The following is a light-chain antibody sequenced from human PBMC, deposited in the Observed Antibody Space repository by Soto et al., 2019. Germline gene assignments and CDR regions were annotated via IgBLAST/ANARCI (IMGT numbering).Light chain of an antibody. V-gene: IGLV1-44*01. CDR2: SND. J-gene: IGLJ2*01. CDR1: TSNIGTNT. CDR3: ATWDDSLNVV. Sequence: QSVLTQSPSAPGTPGQRVSISCSGSTSNIGTNTVSWYQHVPGTAPKLLIYSNDQRPSAVPGRFSGSKSGTSASLAISGLLSEDEADYYCATWDDSLNVVFGGGTKPTVL.